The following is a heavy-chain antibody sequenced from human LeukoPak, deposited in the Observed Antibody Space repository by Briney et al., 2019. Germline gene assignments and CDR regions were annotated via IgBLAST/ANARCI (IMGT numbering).Heavy chain of an antibody. CDR3: ARDGYITGESSGYRYYYYYYMDV. Sequence: ASVKVSCKASGYTFTGYYMHWVRQAPGQGLEWMGWINPNSGGTNYAQKFQGRVTMTRDTSISTAYMELSRLRSDDTAVYYCARDGYITGESSGYRYYYYYYMDVWGKGATVTVSS. J-gene: IGHJ6*03. CDR1: GYTFTGYY. CDR2: INPNSGGT. D-gene: IGHD3-22*01. V-gene: IGHV1-2*02.